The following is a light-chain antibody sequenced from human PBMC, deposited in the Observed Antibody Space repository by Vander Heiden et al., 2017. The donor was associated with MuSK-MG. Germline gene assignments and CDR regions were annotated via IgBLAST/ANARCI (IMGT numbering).Light chain of an antibody. J-gene: IGLJ1*01. CDR2: DVS. V-gene: IGLV2-14*03. Sequence: SALSQPASVSGSPGQSITISCTGTSSGIGTYNYVSWYQQHPGEAPKLVIHDVSDRPSGVSIRFSGSKSGNTASLTISGLQAEDEADYYCISYTSSSTDYVFGTGTKVTVL. CDR3: ISYTSSSTDYV. CDR1: SSGIGTYNY.